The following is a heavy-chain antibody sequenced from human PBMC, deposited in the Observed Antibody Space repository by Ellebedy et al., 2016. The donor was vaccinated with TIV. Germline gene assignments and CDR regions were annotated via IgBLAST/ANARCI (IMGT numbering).Heavy chain of an antibody. CDR3: ARQRIAVSGRFDY. D-gene: IGHD6-19*01. CDR1: GGFISSSSYY. V-gene: IGHV4-39*01. Sequence: MPSETLSLTCTVSGGFISSSSYYWGWIRQPPGKGLEWIGSIYYSGSTYYNPSLKSRVTISVDTSKNQFSLKLSSVTAADTAVYYCARQRIAVSGRFDYWGQGTLVSVSS. J-gene: IGHJ4*02. CDR2: IYYSGST.